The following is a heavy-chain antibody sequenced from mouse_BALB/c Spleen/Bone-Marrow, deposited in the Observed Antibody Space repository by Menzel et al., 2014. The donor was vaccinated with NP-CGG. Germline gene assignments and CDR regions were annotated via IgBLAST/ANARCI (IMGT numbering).Heavy chain of an antibody. CDR2: IGGASGTT. D-gene: IGHD1-1*01. Sequence: EVHLVESGGDLGPPGGSRNSSCAASGLLLVALELHWVVKLPKRGRKGVAKIGGASGTTYYADTVKGRFTISRDNPKNTLFLQMTSLRSEDTAMYYCARSGYGSTLYAMDYWGQGASLTVSS. CDR1: GLLLVAL. J-gene: IGHJ4*01. V-gene: IGHV5-17*02. CDR3: ARSGYGSTLYAMDY.